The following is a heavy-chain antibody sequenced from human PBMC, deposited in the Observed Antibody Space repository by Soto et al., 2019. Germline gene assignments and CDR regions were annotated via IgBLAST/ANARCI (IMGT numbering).Heavy chain of an antibody. V-gene: IGHV4-39*01. D-gene: IGHD2-2*01. CDR2: IYYSGST. CDR1: GGSISSSSYY. Sequence: NPSETLSLTCTVSGGSISSSSYYWGWIRQPPGRGLEWIGSIYYSGSTYYNPSLKSRVTISVDTSKNQFSLKLSSVTAADTAVYYCARQGYCSSTSCIGHYYYYMDVWGKGTTVTVSS. CDR3: ARQGYCSSTSCIGHYYYYMDV. J-gene: IGHJ6*03.